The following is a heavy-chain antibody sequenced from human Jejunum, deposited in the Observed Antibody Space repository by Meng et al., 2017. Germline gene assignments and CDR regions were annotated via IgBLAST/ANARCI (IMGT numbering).Heavy chain of an antibody. CDR3: ARGVGAPMGY. J-gene: IGHJ4*02. Sequence: ASVKVSCKTSGYGFRGYGLTWVRQAPGQGLEWMGWISGYNGKADYAQKLQGRVTMTTDPSTSTVYMDLRSLTSDDTAVYFCARGVGAPMGYWGQGTQVTVSS. V-gene: IGHV1-18*01. CDR2: ISGYNGKA. D-gene: IGHD1-26*01. CDR1: GYGFRGYG.